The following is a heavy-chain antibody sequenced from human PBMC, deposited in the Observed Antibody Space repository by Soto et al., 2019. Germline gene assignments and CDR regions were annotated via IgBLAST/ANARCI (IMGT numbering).Heavy chain of an antibody. CDR3: AREGITIFGVVPPYYFDY. Sequence: QVQLVQSGAEVKKPGSSVKVSCKASGGTFSSYAISWVRQAPGQGLEWMGGIIPIFGTANYAQKFQGRVTITADESTRTAYMELSSLRSEDTAVYYCAREGITIFGVVPPYYFDYWGQGTLVTVSS. CDR1: GGTFSSYA. CDR2: IIPIFGTA. J-gene: IGHJ4*02. D-gene: IGHD3-3*01. V-gene: IGHV1-69*01.